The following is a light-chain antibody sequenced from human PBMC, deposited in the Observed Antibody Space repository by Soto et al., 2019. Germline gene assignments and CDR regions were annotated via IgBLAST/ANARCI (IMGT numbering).Light chain of an antibody. CDR2: AAS. V-gene: IGKV3-20*01. J-gene: IGKJ1*01. Sequence: EVVLTQSPGTVSLSPGERATLSCRASQSVTSNYLAWYQQKPGQAPRLLIYAASSRATGIPDRFSGSGSGTDFTLSISRLEPEDFPVYYCQQYGSSVTWTFGQGTKVEIK. CDR3: QQYGSSVTWT. CDR1: QSVTSNY.